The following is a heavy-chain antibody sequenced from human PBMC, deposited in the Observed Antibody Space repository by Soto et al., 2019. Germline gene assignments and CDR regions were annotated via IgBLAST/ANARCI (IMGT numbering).Heavy chain of an antibody. V-gene: IGHV1-69*13. J-gene: IGHJ6*02. Sequence: GASVKVSCKASGGTFSSYAISWVRQAPGQGLEWMGGIIPIFGTANYAQKFQGRVTITADESTSTAYMELSSLRSEDTAVYYCARGAAGTSRVYYYGMDVWGQGTTVTVSS. CDR2: IIPIFGTA. CDR3: ARGAAGTSRVYYYGMDV. D-gene: IGHD6-13*01. CDR1: GGTFSSYA.